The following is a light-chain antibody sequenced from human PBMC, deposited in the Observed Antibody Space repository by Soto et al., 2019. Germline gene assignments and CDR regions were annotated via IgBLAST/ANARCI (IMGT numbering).Light chain of an antibody. CDR3: SSFTNTSTRYA. J-gene: IGLJ1*01. CDR1: SSDVGGYNY. CDR2: EVS. Sequence: QSVLTQPASVSGSPGQSITISCTGTSSDVGGYNYVSWFQHHPGKAPKLIIYEVSYRPSGVSARFSGSKSGDTASLTISGLQAEDEADYYCSSFTNTSTRYAFGTGTKVTVL. V-gene: IGLV2-14*01.